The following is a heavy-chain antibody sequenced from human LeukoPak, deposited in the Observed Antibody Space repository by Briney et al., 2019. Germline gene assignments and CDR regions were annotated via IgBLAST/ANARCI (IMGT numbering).Heavy chain of an antibody. Sequence: SETLSLTCTVSGGSISSYYWSWIRQPPGKGLEWIGYIYYSGSTNYNPSLKSRVTISVDTSKNQFSLKLSSVTAADTAVYYCARGRNCDFWFDPWGQGTLVTVSS. J-gene: IGHJ5*02. D-gene: IGHD3-3*01. CDR3: ARGRNCDFWFDP. CDR1: GGSISSYY. CDR2: IYYSGST. V-gene: IGHV4-59*01.